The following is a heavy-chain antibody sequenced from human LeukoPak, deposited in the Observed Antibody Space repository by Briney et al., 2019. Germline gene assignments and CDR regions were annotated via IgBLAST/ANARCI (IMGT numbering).Heavy chain of an antibody. CDR2: IYTSGST. D-gene: IGHD5-18*01. CDR1: GGSISSYY. Sequence: SETLSLTCTVSGGSISSYYWSWIRQPPGKGLEWIGYIYTSGSTNYNPSLKSRVPISVDTSKNQFSLKLSSVTAADTAVYYCARHPTSLDTAPFDYWGQGTLVTVSS. CDR3: ARHPTSLDTAPFDY. V-gene: IGHV4-4*09. J-gene: IGHJ4*02.